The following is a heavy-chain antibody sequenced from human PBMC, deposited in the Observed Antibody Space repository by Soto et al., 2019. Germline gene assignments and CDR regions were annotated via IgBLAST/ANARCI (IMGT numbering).Heavy chain of an antibody. Sequence: PGGSLRLSCAASGFPFGTTDMSWVRQAPGEGLEWVSTIDGSGGITFYADSVKGRFTISRDNSRNTVYLQINSLRGDDTALYYCVKNSGWFNTWGQGALVTVSS. CDR1: GFPFGTTD. CDR2: IDGSGGIT. CDR3: VKNSGWFNT. J-gene: IGHJ5*02. V-gene: IGHV3-23*01. D-gene: IGHD3-10*01.